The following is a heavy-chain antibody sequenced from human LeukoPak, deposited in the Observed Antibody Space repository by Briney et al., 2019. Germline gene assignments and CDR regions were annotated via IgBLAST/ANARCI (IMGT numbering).Heavy chain of an antibody. D-gene: IGHD4-17*01. Sequence: GGSLRLSCAASGFTFSSYSMNWVRQAPGKGLEWVSSISSSSSYIYYADSVKGRFTISRDNAKNSLYLQMNSLRAEDTAVYYCARSGPYGDYPLPLTDYWGQGTLVTVSS. CDR1: GFTFSSYS. CDR2: ISSSSSYI. CDR3: ARSGPYGDYPLPLTDY. J-gene: IGHJ4*02. V-gene: IGHV3-21*01.